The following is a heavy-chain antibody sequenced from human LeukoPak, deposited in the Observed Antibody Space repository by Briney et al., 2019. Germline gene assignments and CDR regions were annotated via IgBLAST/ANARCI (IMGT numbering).Heavy chain of an antibody. J-gene: IGHJ4*02. D-gene: IGHD5-18*01. CDR2: FDPEDGET. CDR1: GYTLTELS. V-gene: IGHV1-24*01. Sequence: SVKVSCKVSGYTLTELSMHWVRQAPGKGLEWMGGFDPEDGETIYAQKFQGRVTMTEDTSTDTAYMELSSLRSEDTAVYYCATRNAAMVSRPLDYWGQGTLVTVSS. CDR3: ATRNAAMVSRPLDY.